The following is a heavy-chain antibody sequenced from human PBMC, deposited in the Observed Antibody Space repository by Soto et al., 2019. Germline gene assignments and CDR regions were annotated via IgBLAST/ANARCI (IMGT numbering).Heavy chain of an antibody. Sequence: ASVKVSCKASGYTFMDHTLHWVRQAPGQRLEWMGWINPANDNTKCSQNFQGRVSITWDTSASTAYMELSSLRSEDTAVYYCARGFLSGFWEYYFDYWGQGTLVTVSS. J-gene: IGHJ4*02. CDR2: INPANDNT. D-gene: IGHD3-3*01. V-gene: IGHV1-3*01. CDR3: ARGFLSGFWEYYFDY. CDR1: GYTFMDHT.